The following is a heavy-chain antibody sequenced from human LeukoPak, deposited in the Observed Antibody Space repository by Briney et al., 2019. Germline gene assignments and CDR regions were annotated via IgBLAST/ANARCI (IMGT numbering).Heavy chain of an antibody. CDR3: ARGYFDWSGHDY. CDR2: ITPILDIA. CDR1: GGTFSSYA. Sequence: SVKVSCKASGGTFSSYAISWVRQAPGQGLEWMGRITPILDIANYAQKFQGRVTITADKSTTTAYMELSSLRSEDTAVYYCARGYFDWSGHDYWGQGTLVTVSS. D-gene: IGHD3-9*01. V-gene: IGHV1-69*04. J-gene: IGHJ4*02.